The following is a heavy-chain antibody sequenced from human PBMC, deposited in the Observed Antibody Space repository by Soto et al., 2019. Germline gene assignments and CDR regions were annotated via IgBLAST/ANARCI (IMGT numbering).Heavy chain of an antibody. CDR2: INAGNGNT. D-gene: IGHD3-3*01. CDR3: ARELDDFWSGPYYFDY. J-gene: IGHJ4*02. V-gene: IGHV1-3*01. Sequence: ASVKVSCKASGYTFTSYAMHWVRQAPGQRLAWMGWINAGNGNTKYSQKFQGRVTITRDTSASTAYMELSSLRSEDTAVYYCARELDDFWSGPYYFDYWGQGTLVTVSS. CDR1: GYTFTSYA.